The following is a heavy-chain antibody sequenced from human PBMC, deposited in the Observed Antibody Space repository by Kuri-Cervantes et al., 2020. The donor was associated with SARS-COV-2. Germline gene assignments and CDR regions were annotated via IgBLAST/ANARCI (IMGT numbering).Heavy chain of an antibody. CDR3: ARIPAAGNWDYAMDV. V-gene: IGHV3-53*01. CDR2: IYSGGYT. D-gene: IGHD7-27*01. J-gene: IGHJ6*02. Sequence: GESLKISCAASGFTFSNAWMSWVRQAPGKGLEWVSIIYSGGYTFYSESVKDRFIISRDNSKNSFFLQLNSLTVEDTATYYCARIPAAGNWDYAMDVWGQGTTVTVSS. CDR1: GFTFSNAW.